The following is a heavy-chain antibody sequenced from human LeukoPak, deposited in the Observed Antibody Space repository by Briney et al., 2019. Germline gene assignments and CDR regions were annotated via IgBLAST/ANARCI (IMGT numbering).Heavy chain of an antibody. CDR3: ARTRYYYDSSGPFDY. D-gene: IGHD3-22*01. J-gene: IGHJ4*02. Sequence: SVKVSCKASGYTFTGYYMHWVRQAPGQGLEWMGWINPNSGGTNYAQKFQGRVTMTRDTSISTAYMELSRLRSDDTAVYYCARTRYYYDSSGPFDYWGQGTLVTVSS. CDR2: INPNSGGT. V-gene: IGHV1-2*02. CDR1: GYTFTGYY.